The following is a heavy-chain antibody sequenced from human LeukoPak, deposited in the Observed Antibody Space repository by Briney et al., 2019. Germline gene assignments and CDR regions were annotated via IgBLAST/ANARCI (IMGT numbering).Heavy chain of an antibody. CDR2: IWYDGRNK. J-gene: IGHJ4*02. CDR3: VKDLVNFDY. Sequence: PGRSLRLSCAASGFTFGSYGMHWARQAPGKGLEWVAVIWYDGRNKYYGDSVKGRFTISRDNSKNTLYLQMNSLRAEDTAVYYCVKDLVNFDYWGQGTLVTVSS. D-gene: IGHD2-21*01. CDR1: GFTFGSYG. V-gene: IGHV3-33*06.